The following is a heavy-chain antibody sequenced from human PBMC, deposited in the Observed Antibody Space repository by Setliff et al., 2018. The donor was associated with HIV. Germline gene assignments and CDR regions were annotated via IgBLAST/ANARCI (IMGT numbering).Heavy chain of an antibody. Sequence: QAGGSLRLSCTGTGFTFGDYATTWFRQAPGKGLEWVGFIRDETSGGTAEYAASVKGRFTISRDDSKSIAYLQMNSLKTEDTATYYCARDRNYGDSDFDHWGYFDYWGQGTLVTVSS. CDR1: GFTFGDYA. CDR3: ARDRNYGDSDFDHWGYFDY. J-gene: IGHJ4*02. V-gene: IGHV3-49*03. CDR2: IRDETSGGTA. D-gene: IGHD4-17*01.